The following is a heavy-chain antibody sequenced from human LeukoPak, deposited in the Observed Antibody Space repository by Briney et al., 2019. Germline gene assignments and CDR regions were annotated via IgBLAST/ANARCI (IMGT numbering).Heavy chain of an antibody. CDR2: IYYTGST. CDR3: VRGASPVAGPK. CDR1: GGSIRNSY. V-gene: IGHV4-59*01. D-gene: IGHD6-19*01. Sequence: PSETLSLSCTVSGGSIRNSYWGSIRQPPGRGLEWIGYIYYTGSTNYSPSLKSRVTISVDTSKSQFSLKLSSVTDADTAVYYCVRGASPVAGPKWGQGTLLTVSS. J-gene: IGHJ4*02.